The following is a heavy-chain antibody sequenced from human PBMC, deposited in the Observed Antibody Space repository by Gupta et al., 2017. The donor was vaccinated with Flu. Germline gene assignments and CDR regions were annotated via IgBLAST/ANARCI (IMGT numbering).Heavy chain of an antibody. D-gene: IGHD3-16*01. Sequence: AMHWVRQAPGRELEWVAVTSFDGANRYYADSVKGRFTISRDNSKKTLYLEMDSLRVEDTAGYYCAKDMNPYYYYMDVWGKGTTVTVSS. V-gene: IGHV3-30*18. J-gene: IGHJ6*03. CDR2: TSFDGANR. CDR3: AKDMNPYYYYMDV. CDR1: A.